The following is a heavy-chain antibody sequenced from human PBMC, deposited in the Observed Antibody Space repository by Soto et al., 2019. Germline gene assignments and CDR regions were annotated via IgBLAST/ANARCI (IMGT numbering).Heavy chain of an antibody. J-gene: IGHJ6*03. CDR1: GFTFSSYA. CDR2: ISGSGGST. Sequence: GGSLRLSCAASGFTFSSYAMGWVRQAPGKGLEWVSAISGSGGSTYYADSVKGRFTISRDNSKNTLYLQMNSLRAEDTAVYYCAKVSGDRRYYYYYMDVWGKGTTVTAP. D-gene: IGHD1-26*01. V-gene: IGHV3-23*01. CDR3: AKVSGDRRYYYYYMDV.